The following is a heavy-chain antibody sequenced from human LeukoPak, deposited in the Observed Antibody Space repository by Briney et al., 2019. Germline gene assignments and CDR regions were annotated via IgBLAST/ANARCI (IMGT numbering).Heavy chain of an antibody. CDR3: ARDSSSSDYYYYYMDV. V-gene: IGHV3-7*01. J-gene: IGHJ6*03. D-gene: IGHD6-6*01. Sequence: QPGGSLRLSCAASGFTFSSYWMSWVRQAPGKGLEWVANLKQDGSEKYYVDSVKGRFTMSRDNAKNSLYLQMNSLRAEDTAVYYCARDSSSSDYYYYYMDVWGKGTTVTVSS. CDR2: LKQDGSEK. CDR1: GFTFSSYW.